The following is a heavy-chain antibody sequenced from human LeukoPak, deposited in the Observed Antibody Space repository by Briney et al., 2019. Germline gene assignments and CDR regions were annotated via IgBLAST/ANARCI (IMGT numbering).Heavy chain of an antibody. CDR2: IKQDGSEK. Sequence: GGSLRLSCAASGFTFSSYWMSWVRQAPGKGLEWVANIKQDGSEKYYVDSVKGRFTISRDNAKNSLYLQMNSLRAEDTAVYYCARAGYCSSTSCYFDYWGQGTLVTVSS. V-gene: IGHV3-7*01. CDR1: GFTFSSYW. J-gene: IGHJ4*02. D-gene: IGHD2-2*01. CDR3: ARAGYCSSTSCYFDY.